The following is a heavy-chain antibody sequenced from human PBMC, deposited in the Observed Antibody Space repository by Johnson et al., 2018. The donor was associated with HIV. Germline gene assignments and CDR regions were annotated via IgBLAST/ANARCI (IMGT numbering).Heavy chain of an antibody. Sequence: VQLVESGGGVVQPGRSLRLSCAASGFTFDDYAMHWVRQAPGKGLEWVSGISWDGGSTYYADSVKCRFTISRDTSKNTLYLQMNSLRAEDTAGYYWAGIGLPYYYGSGSYSHDAFDIWGQGTMVTVSS. V-gene: IGHV3-9*01. J-gene: IGHJ3*02. CDR2: ISWDGGST. CDR3: AGIGLPYYYGSGSYSHDAFDI. CDR1: GFTFDDYA. D-gene: IGHD3-10*01.